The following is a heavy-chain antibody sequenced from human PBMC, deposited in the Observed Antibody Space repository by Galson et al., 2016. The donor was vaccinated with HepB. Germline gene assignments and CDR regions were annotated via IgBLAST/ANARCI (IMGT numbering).Heavy chain of an antibody. J-gene: IGHJ4*02. V-gene: IGHV3-11*04. CDR1: RFNFNDYY. Sequence: SLRLSCAGSRFNFNDYYMSWIRQAPGKGLEWVSYISRSGDTIYYADSVKGRFTISRDNAKKSLYLQMNSLRAEDTAVYYCASARYSSGWYPSYYFDNWGQGTLVTVSS. CDR3: ASARYSSGWYPSYYFDN. D-gene: IGHD6-19*01. CDR2: ISRSGDTI.